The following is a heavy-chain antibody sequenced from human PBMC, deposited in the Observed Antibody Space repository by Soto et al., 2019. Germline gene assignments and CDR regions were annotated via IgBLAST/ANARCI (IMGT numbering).Heavy chain of an antibody. CDR2: MNPNRGNT. CDR1: GYTFTSYD. D-gene: IGHD4-4*01. V-gene: IGHV1-8*01. CDR3: ARSFTTYRDAPGY. J-gene: IGHJ4*02. Sequence: QVQLVQSGAEVKKPGASVKVSCKASGYTFTSYDLNWVRQATGQGLEWMGWMNPNRGNTGYAQKFQGRVTMTRNTSISTAYMELSSLRSEDTAVYYCARSFTTYRDAPGYWGQGTLVTVSS.